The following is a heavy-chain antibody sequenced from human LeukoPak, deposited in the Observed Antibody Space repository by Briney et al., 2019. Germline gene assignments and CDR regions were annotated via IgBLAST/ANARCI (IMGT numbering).Heavy chain of an antibody. CDR2: INHSGST. CDR3: ARGTMVVTQVSFDY. J-gene: IGHJ4*02. CDR1: GGSFSGYY. D-gene: IGHD4-23*01. V-gene: IGHV4-34*01. Sequence: SETLSLTCAVYGGSFSGYYWSWIRQPPGKWLEWIGEINHSGSTNYNPSLKSRVTISVDTSKNQFSLKLSSVTAADTAVYYCARGTMVVTQVSFDYWGQGTLVTVSS.